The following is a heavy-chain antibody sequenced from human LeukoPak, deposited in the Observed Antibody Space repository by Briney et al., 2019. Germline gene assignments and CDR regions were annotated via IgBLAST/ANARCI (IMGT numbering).Heavy chain of an antibody. J-gene: IGHJ4*02. V-gene: IGHV3-30*02. CDR3: AKDGYNGYVLFDY. Sequence: GGSLRLSCAASGFTFSSYGMHWVRQAPGKGLEWVAFIRYDGSNKYYADSVKGRFTISRDNSKNTLYLQMNSLRAEDTAVYYCAKDGYNGYVLFDYWGQGTLVTVSS. CDR1: GFTFSSYG. D-gene: IGHD5-12*01. CDR2: IRYDGSNK.